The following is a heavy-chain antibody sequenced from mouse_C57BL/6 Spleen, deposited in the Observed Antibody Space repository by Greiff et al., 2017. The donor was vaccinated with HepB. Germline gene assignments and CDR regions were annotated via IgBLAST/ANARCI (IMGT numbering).Heavy chain of an antibody. D-gene: IGHD1-1*01. CDR2: IYPSDSET. CDR1: GYTFTSYW. V-gene: IGHV1-61*01. J-gene: IGHJ1*03. Sequence: VQLQQSGAELVRPGSSVKLSCKASGYTFTSYWMDWVKQRPGQGLEWIGNIYPSDSETHYNQKFKDKATLTVDKSSSTAYMQLSSLTSEDSAVYYCAIGYYYGSSWYFDVWGTGTTVTVSS. CDR3: AIGYYYGSSWYFDV.